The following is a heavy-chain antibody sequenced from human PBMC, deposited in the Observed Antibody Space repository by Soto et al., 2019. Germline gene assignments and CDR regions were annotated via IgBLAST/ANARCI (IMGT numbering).Heavy chain of an antibody. CDR2: INHSGST. J-gene: IGHJ4*02. CDR3: ARGSGLEDIVVVRSAIWGPSFAY. CDR1: GGSFSGYY. D-gene: IGHD2-2*02. Sequence: PSETLSLTCAVYGGSFSGYYWSWIRQPPGKGLEWIGEINHSGSTNYNPSLKSRVTISVDTSKNQFSLKLSSVTAADTAVYYCARGSGLEDIVVVRSAIWGPSFAYWGQGTLVTVSS. V-gene: IGHV4-34*01.